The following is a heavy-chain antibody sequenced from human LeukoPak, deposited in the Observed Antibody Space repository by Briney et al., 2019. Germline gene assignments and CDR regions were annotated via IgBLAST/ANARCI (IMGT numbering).Heavy chain of an antibody. CDR2: INHSGST. CDR1: GGSFSGYY. J-gene: IGHJ4*02. V-gene: IGHV4-34*01. Sequence: SETLSLTCAVYGGSFSGYYWSWIRQPPGKGLEWIGEINHSGSTNYNPSLKSRVTISVDTSKNQFSLKLSSVTAADTAVYYCARAPSRSDFDSWGQGTLVIVSS. CDR3: ARAPSRSDFDS.